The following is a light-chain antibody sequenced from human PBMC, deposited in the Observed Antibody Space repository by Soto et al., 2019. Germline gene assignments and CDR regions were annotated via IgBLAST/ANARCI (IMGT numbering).Light chain of an antibody. J-gene: IGKJ1*01. V-gene: IGKV3-20*01. CDR1: QSVSSSY. Sequence: EIVLTQSPGTPSLSPGERATLSCRASQSVSSSYLAWYQQKPGQAPRLLILGASSRATGIPDRFSGSGSGTDFTLTISRLEPEDFAVYYCQQYGSSPRTFGQGTKV. CDR3: QQYGSSPRT. CDR2: GAS.